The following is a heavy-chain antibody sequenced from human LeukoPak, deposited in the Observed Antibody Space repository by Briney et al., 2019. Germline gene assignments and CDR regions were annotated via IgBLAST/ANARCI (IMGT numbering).Heavy chain of an antibody. D-gene: IGHD1-20*01. CDR1: GFTFSSYG. V-gene: IGHV3-30*02. CDR2: IRYDGSNK. CDR3: AKGPYNWNDIAYYYYYMDV. J-gene: IGHJ6*03. Sequence: GGSLRLSCAESGFTFSSYGTHWVRQAPGKGLEWVAFIRYDGSNKYYADSVKGRFTISRDNSKNTLYLQMNSLRAEDTAVYYCAKGPYNWNDIAYYYYYMDVWGKGTTVTVSS.